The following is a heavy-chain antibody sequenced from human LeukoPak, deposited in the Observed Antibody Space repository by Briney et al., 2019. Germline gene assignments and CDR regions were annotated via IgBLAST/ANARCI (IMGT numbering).Heavy chain of an antibody. CDR2: IRNKANSYAT. Sequence: GGSLRLSCAASGFSFSDSAMHWVRQASGKGLEWVGRIRNKANSYATEYAASVKGRFTISRDDSKNTAYLQMNSLKTEDTAVYYCSRQILSCSGGCYVDDWGEGNLVTVSS. J-gene: IGHJ4*02. CDR3: SRQILSCSGGCYVDD. D-gene: IGHD2-15*01. CDR1: GFSFSDSA. V-gene: IGHV3-73*01.